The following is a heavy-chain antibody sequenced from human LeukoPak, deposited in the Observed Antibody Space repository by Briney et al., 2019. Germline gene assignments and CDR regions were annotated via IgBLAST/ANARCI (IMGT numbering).Heavy chain of an antibody. CDR1: GGSISSSSYY. CDR2: IYYSGST. J-gene: IGHJ4*02. Sequence: SETLSLTCTVSGGSISSSSYYWGWIRQPPGKGLEWIGSIYYSGSTYYNPSLKSRVTISVDTSKNQFSLKLSSVTAADTAVYYCARAWCSSTSCLDYWGQGTLVTVSS. D-gene: IGHD2-2*01. V-gene: IGHV4-39*01. CDR3: ARAWCSSTSCLDY.